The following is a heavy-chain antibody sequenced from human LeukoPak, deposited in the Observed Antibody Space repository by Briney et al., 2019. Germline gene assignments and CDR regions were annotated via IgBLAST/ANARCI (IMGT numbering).Heavy chain of an antibody. CDR1: GFTVSSNY. CDR2: IYSGGST. J-gene: IGHJ6*03. CDR3: ARGVVIPYYYYYYMDV. D-gene: IGHD3-3*01. V-gene: IGHV3-53*01. Sequence: GGSLRLSCAASGFTVSSNYMSWVRQAPGKGLEWVSVIYSGGSTYYADSVKGRFTISRDNAKNSLYLQMNSLRAEDTAVYYCARGVVIPYYYYYYMDVWGKGTTVTVSS.